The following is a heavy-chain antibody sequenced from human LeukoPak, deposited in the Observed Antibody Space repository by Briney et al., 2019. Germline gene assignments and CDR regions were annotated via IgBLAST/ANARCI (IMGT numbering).Heavy chain of an antibody. V-gene: IGHV3-30*18. J-gene: IGHJ4*02. D-gene: IGHD3-3*01. Sequence: PGGSLRHSCGGSGFTFRSYGMHWVRQAPGKGLEWVAVISDDGTNKYYADSVKGRFTISRDNSKSTLYLQMNSLRAEDTAVYYCAKDRGAGFLGLRDHWGQGTLVTVSS. CDR3: AKDRGAGFLGLRDH. CDR1: GFTFRSYG. CDR2: ISDDGTNK.